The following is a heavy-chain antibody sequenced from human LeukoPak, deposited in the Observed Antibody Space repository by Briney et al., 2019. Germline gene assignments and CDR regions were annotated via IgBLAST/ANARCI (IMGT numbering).Heavy chain of an antibody. CDR2: IYRGST. CDR1: GASISSYY. CDR3: ARGAPGSYCSGGSCPYFDY. J-gene: IGHJ4*02. V-gene: IGHV4-59*01. D-gene: IGHD2-15*01. Sequence: SETLSLTCTVSGASISSYYWSWIRQPPGRGLEWIGYIYRGSTKYNPSLKSRVTISVDTSKNQFSLKLSSVTAADTAVYYCARGAPGSYCSGGSCPYFDYWGQGTLVSVSS.